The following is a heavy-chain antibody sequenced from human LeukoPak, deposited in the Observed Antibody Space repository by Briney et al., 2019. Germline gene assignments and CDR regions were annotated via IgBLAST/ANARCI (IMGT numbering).Heavy chain of an antibody. CDR1: GFTFSSYG. J-gene: IGHJ6*02. CDR2: IWYDGDNK. D-gene: IGHD6-13*01. V-gene: IGHV3-33*01. Sequence: PGRSLRLSCAASGFTFSSYGMHWVGQAPGKGLEGVAVIWYDGDNKYYADSVKGRFTISRDNSKDTLYLQMNSLRAEDTAVYYCARDGIAAAGQYYCYGMDVWGQGTTVTVSS. CDR3: ARDGIAAAGQYYCYGMDV.